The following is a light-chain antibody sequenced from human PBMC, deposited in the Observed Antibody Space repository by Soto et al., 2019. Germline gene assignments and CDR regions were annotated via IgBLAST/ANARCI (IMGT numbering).Light chain of an antibody. CDR3: QKYDTAGT. CDR1: HDISNY. Sequence: IRMTQSPSSLSASPGDRVTITCRASHDISNYLAWYQHKPVQVPILLIYAASTLQSGAPSRFSGSGYGTDFTLTISSLQPEDFATYYCQKYDTAGTFGQGTKVDI. V-gene: IGKV1-27*01. CDR2: AAS. J-gene: IGKJ1*01.